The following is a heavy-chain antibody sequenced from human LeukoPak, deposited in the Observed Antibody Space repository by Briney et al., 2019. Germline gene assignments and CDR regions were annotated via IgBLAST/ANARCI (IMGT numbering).Heavy chain of an antibody. D-gene: IGHD6-19*01. J-gene: IGHJ5*02. CDR2: FSAYNGNT. V-gene: IGHV1-18*01. Sequence: ASVKVSCKASGGTFSSYAISWVRQAPGQGLEWMGWFSAYNGNTNYAQKFQGRVTLTTDTSTSTAYMELRSLRADDTAVYYCARDPSNTSGWRTWFDPWGQGTLVTVSS. CDR3: ARDPSNTSGWRTWFDP. CDR1: GGTFSSYA.